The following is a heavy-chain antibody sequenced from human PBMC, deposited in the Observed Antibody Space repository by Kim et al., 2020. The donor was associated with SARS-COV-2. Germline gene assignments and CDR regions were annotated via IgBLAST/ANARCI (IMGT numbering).Heavy chain of an antibody. Sequence: NPSLKGRVTISVDTSKNQFSLKLSSVTAADTAVYYCARGRIAAREYYFDYWGQGTLVTVSS. J-gene: IGHJ4*02. CDR3: ARGRIAAREYYFDY. V-gene: IGHV4-59*09. D-gene: IGHD6-6*01.